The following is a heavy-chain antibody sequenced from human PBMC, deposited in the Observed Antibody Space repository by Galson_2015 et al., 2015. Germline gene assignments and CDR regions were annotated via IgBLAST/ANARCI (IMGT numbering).Heavy chain of an antibody. CDR3: ARLYYDSSGYYYANAFDI. Sequence: GYTFTSYAMHWVRQAPGQRLEWMGWINAGNGNTKYSQKFQGRVTITRDTSASTAYMELSSLRSEDTAVYYCARLYYDSSGYYYANAFDIWGQGTMVTVSS. CDR1: GYTFTSYA. V-gene: IGHV1-3*01. D-gene: IGHD3-22*01. J-gene: IGHJ3*02. CDR2: INAGNGNT.